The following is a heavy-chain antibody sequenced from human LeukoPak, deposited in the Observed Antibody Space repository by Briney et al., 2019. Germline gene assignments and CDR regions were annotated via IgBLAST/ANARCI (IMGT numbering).Heavy chain of an antibody. Sequence: GGSLRLSCAASGFTFSSYTMSWVRQAPGKGLEWVADIWFDGKNEHFADSVKGRFTISRDNSKNTMYLQINSLRAEDTAVYYCARSLLTYYYDSSGYSKEDWGQGTLVTVSS. J-gene: IGHJ4*02. CDR1: GFTFSSYT. D-gene: IGHD3-22*01. CDR3: ARSLLTYYYDSSGYSKED. V-gene: IGHV3-33*08. CDR2: IWFDGKNE.